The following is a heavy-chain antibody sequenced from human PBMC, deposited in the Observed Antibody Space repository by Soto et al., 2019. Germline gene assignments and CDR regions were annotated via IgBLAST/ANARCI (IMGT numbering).Heavy chain of an antibody. D-gene: IGHD5-12*01. CDR2: IYYSGST. J-gene: IGHJ6*02. Sequence: SETLSLTCTVSGGSISSGGYYLRWIRQHPGKGLEWIGYIYYSGSTYYNPSLKSRVTISVDTSKNQFSLKLSSVTAADTAVYYGARDSVAIPPYYYYGMDVWGQGTTVTVSS. CDR1: GGSISSGGYY. V-gene: IGHV4-31*03. CDR3: ARDSVAIPPYYYYGMDV.